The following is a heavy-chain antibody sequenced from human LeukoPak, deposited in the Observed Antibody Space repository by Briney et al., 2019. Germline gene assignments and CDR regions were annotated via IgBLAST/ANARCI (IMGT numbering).Heavy chain of an antibody. J-gene: IGHJ4*02. CDR3: ASGRQLGY. D-gene: IGHD6-13*01. Sequence: PGGSLSFSCAASGFTFSYYWMSWVRKAPGKGLEWVANIKEDGREKYYVDSVKRRFTISRDNARNSLYLQMKSLRAEDTAVYYCASGRQLGYWGQGTLVTVSS. V-gene: IGHV3-7*01. CDR1: GFTFSYYW. CDR2: IKEDGREK.